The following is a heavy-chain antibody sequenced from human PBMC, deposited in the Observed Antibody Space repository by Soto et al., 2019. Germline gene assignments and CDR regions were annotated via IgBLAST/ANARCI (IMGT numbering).Heavy chain of an antibody. V-gene: IGHV4-31*03. Sequence: QVQLQESGPGLVKPSQTLSLTCTVSGGSISSGGYYWSWIRQHPGKGLEWIGYIYYSGSTYCNPSLKSRVTISVDTSKTEFSLKLSSVTAADTAMYYCARHYGDYAPFDYWGQGTLVTVSS. J-gene: IGHJ4*02. CDR2: IYYSGST. CDR1: GGSISSGGYY. D-gene: IGHD4-17*01. CDR3: ARHYGDYAPFDY.